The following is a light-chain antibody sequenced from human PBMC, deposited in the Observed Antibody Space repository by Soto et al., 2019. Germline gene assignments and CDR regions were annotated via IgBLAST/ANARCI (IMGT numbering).Light chain of an antibody. CDR3: CSYSISTAYL. J-gene: IGLJ1*01. CDR1: SSDVGTYNH. V-gene: IGLV2-14*01. CDR2: EVS. Sequence: QSALTQPASVSGSPGQSITISCTGTSSDVGTYNHVSWYQQHPGKAPQLIIYEVSNRPSGLSNRFSASKSGNTASLTISGLQAEDEADYYCCSYSISTAYLFGTGTKVTVL.